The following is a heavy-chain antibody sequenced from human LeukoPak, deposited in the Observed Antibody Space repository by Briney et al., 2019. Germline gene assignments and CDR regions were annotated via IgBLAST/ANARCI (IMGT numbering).Heavy chain of an antibody. CDR1: GFTFSSYW. J-gene: IGHJ5*02. CDR3: ARGGGLRTSWFDP. D-gene: IGHD2-15*01. Sequence: GGSLRLSCAASGFTFSSYWMSWVRQAPGKGREWVANIKQDGSEKYYVDSVKGRFTISRDNAKNSLYLQMNSLRAEDTAVYYCARGGGLRTSWFDPWGQGTLVTVSS. V-gene: IGHV3-7*01. CDR2: IKQDGSEK.